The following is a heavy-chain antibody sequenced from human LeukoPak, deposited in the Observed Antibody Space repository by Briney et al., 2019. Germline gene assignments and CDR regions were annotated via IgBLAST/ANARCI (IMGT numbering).Heavy chain of an antibody. CDR2: INPNSGGT. D-gene: IGHD3-3*01. V-gene: IGHV1-2*02. CDR3: AREAAPYYDFWSGYSYYFDY. J-gene: IGHJ4*02. Sequence: GASVKVSCKASGYTFTGYYMHWVRQAPGQGLEWMGWINPNSGGTNYAQKFQGRVTMTRDTSISTAYMELSRLRSDDTAVYYCAREAAPYYDFWSGYSYYFDYWGQGTLVTVSS. CDR1: GYTFTGYY.